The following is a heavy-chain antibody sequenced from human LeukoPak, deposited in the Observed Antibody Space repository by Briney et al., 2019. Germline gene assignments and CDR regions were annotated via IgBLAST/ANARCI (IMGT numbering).Heavy chain of an antibody. CDR2: ISSSSSYI. Sequence: GGSLRLSCAASGFTFSSYSMNWVRQAPGKGLEWVSSISSSSSYIYYADSVKGRFTISRDNAKNSLYLQMNSLRAEDTAVYYCAKANPYDFWSGYYTSWGQGTLVTVSS. CDR1: GFTFSSYS. D-gene: IGHD3-3*01. J-gene: IGHJ5*02. V-gene: IGHV3-21*04. CDR3: AKANPYDFWSGYYTS.